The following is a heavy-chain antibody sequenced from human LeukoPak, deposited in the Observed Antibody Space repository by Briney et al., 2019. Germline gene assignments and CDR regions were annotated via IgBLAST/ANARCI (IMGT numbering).Heavy chain of an antibody. D-gene: IGHD1-26*01. Sequence: SETLSLTCTVSGGSISSSSYYWGWIRQPPGKGLEWIGTIYYSGSSYYNPSLKSRVTISVDTSKNQFSLTLSAVTAADTAVYYCARPVGATNRVMEDYWGQGTLVTVSS. CDR1: GGSISSSSYY. CDR3: ARPVGATNRVMEDY. V-gene: IGHV4-39*01. J-gene: IGHJ4*02. CDR2: IYYSGSS.